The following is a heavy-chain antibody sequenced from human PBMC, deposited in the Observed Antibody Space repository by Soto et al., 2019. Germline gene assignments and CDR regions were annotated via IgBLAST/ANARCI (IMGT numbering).Heavy chain of an antibody. CDR3: AREGGYGGDSGHWYFDL. CDR2: FYGGGSR. Sequence: EVQLVETGGGLIQPGGSLRLSCAASGFIVTSNYMSWVRQAPGKGLEWVSVFYGGGSRYYADSVKGRFTISRDYSENSLYLQMNSLRAEDTAVYYCAREGGYGGDSGHWYFDLWGRDTLVTVSS. D-gene: IGHD2-21*02. J-gene: IGHJ2*01. CDR1: GFIVTSNY. V-gene: IGHV3-53*02.